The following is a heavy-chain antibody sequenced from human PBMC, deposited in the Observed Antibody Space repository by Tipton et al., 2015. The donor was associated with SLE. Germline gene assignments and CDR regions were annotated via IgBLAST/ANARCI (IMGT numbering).Heavy chain of an antibody. D-gene: IGHD3-22*01. J-gene: IGHJ6*02. CDR2: ISYDGSNK. CDR3: ARVDDSSGYYLNYYYGMDV. CDR1: GFTFSIYA. Sequence: SLRLSCAASGFTFSIYAMHWVRQAPGKGLEWVAVISYDGSNKYYADSVKGRFTISRDNSKNTLYLQMNSLRAEDTAVYYCARVDDSSGYYLNYYYGMDVWGQGTTVTVSS. V-gene: IGHV3-30*04.